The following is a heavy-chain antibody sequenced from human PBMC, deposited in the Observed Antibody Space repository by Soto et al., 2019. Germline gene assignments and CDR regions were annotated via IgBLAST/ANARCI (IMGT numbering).Heavy chain of an antibody. Sequence: PSQTLSLTCAISGDSVFSNSAAWNWIRQSPSRGLEWLGRTYCRSKWYNDYAGSVRSRITINPDTSKNQFSLHLNSVTPDDTAVYYCARDLSGFFQHWGLGTLVTVSS. V-gene: IGHV6-1*01. CDR3: ARDLSGFFQH. D-gene: IGHD3-3*02. J-gene: IGHJ1*01. CDR2: TYCRSKWYN. CDR1: GDSVFSNSAA.